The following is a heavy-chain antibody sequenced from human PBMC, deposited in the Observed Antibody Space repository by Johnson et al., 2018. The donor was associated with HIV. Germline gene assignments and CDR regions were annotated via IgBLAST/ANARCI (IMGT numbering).Heavy chain of an antibody. J-gene: IGHJ3*02. V-gene: IGHV3-30*18. D-gene: IGHD3-16*01. CDR3: AKDKGVWGFDAFDI. CDR1: GFTFNSYG. Sequence: VQLVESGGGVVQPGRSLRLSCAASGFTFNSYGMHWVRQAPGEGLEWVAVISHDESNKYYADSVKGRFTISRDNSKNTLFLQMNSLRAEDTALYYCAKDKGVWGFDAFDIWGQGTMVTVSS. CDR2: ISHDESNK.